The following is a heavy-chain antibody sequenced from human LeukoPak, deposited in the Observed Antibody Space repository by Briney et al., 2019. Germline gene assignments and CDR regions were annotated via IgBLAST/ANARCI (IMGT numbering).Heavy chain of an antibody. Sequence: GGSLRLSCAASGFTFSTYWMSWVRQAPGEGLGWVANIKQDGSEKYYVDSVKGRFTISRDNAKNSLYLQMNSLRAEDTAVYYCAGISIAVAGTGLDYWGQGTLVTVSS. V-gene: IGHV3-7*03. CDR2: IKQDGSEK. CDR1: GFTFSTYW. D-gene: IGHD6-19*01. J-gene: IGHJ4*02. CDR3: AGISIAVAGTGLDY.